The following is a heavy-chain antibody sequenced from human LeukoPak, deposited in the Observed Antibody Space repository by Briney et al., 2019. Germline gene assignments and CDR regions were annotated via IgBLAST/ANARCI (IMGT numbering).Heavy chain of an antibody. CDR2: IYYSGST. CDR3: ARRCLYYYYGTDV. V-gene: IGHV4-39*01. CDR1: GGSISSSSYY. D-gene: IGHD5/OR15-5a*01. J-gene: IGHJ6*02. Sequence: SQTLSLTCAVSGGSISSSSYYWGWIRQPPGKGLEWIGSIYYSGSTYYNPSLKSRVTISVDTSKNQFSLKLSSVTAADTAVYYCARRCLYYYYGTDVWGQGTTVTVSS.